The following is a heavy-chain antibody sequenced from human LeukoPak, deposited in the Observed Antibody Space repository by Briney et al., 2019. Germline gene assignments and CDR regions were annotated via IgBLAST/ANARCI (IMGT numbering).Heavy chain of an antibody. V-gene: IGHV3-7*03. Sequence: GGSLRLSCAASRFIFSSYWMSWVRQAPGKGLEWVANIKQDGSEKYYVDSVKGRFTISRDNAKNSLYLQMDSLRVEDTAVYYCARGRKIVVVMGGFFDYWGQGTLVTVSS. CDR3: ARGRKIVVVMGGFFDY. D-gene: IGHD3-22*01. J-gene: IGHJ4*02. CDR2: IKQDGSEK. CDR1: RFIFSSYW.